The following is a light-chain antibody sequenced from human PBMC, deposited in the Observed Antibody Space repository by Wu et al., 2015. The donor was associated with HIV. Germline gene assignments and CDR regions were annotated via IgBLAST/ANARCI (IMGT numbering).Light chain of an antibody. J-gene: IGKJ2*01. Sequence: DIQMTQSPSTLSASIGDRVIITCRASQSFSSWLAWYQQKPGKAPKLLIYKASNLESGVPSRFSGSGSGTEFTLTISSLQPDDFATYYCQQYDSFPYTFGQGTNLEIK. CDR1: QSFSSW. V-gene: IGKV1-5*03. CDR3: QQYDSFPYT. CDR2: KAS.